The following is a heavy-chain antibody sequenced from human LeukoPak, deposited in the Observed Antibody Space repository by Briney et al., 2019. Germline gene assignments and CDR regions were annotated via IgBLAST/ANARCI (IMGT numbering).Heavy chain of an antibody. D-gene: IGHD2-15*01. CDR1: GFTFSSYA. CDR2: ISYDGSNK. V-gene: IGHV3-30-3*01. Sequence: GGSLRLSCAASGFTFSSYAMHWVRQAPGKGLEWVAVISYDGSNKYYADSVKGRFTISRDNSKNTLYLQMNSLRAEDTAVYYCARDWFGYCSGGSCYAESWFDPWGQGTLVTVSS. J-gene: IGHJ5*02. CDR3: ARDWFGYCSGGSCYAESWFDP.